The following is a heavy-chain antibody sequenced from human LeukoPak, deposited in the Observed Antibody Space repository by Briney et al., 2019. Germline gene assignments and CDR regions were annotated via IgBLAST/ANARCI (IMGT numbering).Heavy chain of an antibody. D-gene: IGHD5-18*01. CDR3: ARGLGDAGMAGGGY. V-gene: IGHV1-2*02. J-gene: IGHJ4*02. Sequence: GASVKVSFKASGYTFTDYYMHWVRQAPGQGPEWMGWINPNSGGTNYAQKFQGRVTMTRDTSISTAYMELSRLRSDDTAVYYCARGLGDAGMAGGGYWGQGTLVTVSS. CDR2: INPNSGGT. CDR1: GYTFTDYY.